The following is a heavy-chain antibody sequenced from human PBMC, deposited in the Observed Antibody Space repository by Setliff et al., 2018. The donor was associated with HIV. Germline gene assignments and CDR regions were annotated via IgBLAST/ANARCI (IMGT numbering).Heavy chain of an antibody. Sequence: GGSLRLSCAASGFTFSNYAMTWVRQAPGKGLEWVSAITAGGGSTYYADSVKGRFTISRDNSKNTLYLQMNSLRAEDTAVYYCAKDPYSSSTTYFDYWGQGTLVTVSS. J-gene: IGHJ4*02. CDR1: GFTFSNYA. V-gene: IGHV3-23*01. CDR3: AKDPYSSSTTYFDY. D-gene: IGHD6-13*01. CDR2: ITAGGGST.